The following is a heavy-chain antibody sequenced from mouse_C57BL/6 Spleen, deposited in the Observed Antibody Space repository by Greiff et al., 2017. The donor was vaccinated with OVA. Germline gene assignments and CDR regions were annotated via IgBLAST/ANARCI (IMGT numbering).Heavy chain of an antibody. J-gene: IGHJ3*01. Sequence: QVQLQQPGAELVKPGASVKLSCKASGYTFTSYWMQWVKQRPGQGLEWIGEIDPSDSYTNYNQKFKGKATLTVDTSSSTAYIQLSSLTSDDSAVYYCARGSQLRLFAYWGQVTLVTVSA. CDR1: GYTFTSYW. CDR3: ARGSQLRLFAY. CDR2: IDPSDSYT. V-gene: IGHV1-50*01. D-gene: IGHD3-1*01.